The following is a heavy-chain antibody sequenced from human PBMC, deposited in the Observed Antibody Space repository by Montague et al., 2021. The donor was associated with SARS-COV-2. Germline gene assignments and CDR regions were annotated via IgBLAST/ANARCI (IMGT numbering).Heavy chain of an antibody. V-gene: IGHV4-39*01. CDR2: IYYSGSA. J-gene: IGHJ3*02. CDR3: ARLESKGGVIIRGGFHI. D-gene: IGHD3-10*01. Sequence: SETLSLTCSVSGDSINNSRYYWGWIRQPPGEGLEWIGTIYYSGSAYYNPSLKSHVTISVDTSKDQFSLKLNSVTATDTAVYYCARLESKGGVIIRGGFHIWGQGTKVTVSS. CDR1: GDSINNSRYY.